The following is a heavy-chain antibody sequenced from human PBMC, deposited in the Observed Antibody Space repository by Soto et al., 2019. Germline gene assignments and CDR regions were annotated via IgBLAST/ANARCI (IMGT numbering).Heavy chain of an antibody. D-gene: IGHD4-17*01. CDR3: ARRGDPPYWYFDL. CDR2: INHSGST. CDR1: GGSISSGYW. J-gene: IGHJ2*01. V-gene: IGHV4-4*02. Sequence: QVQLQESGPGLVKPSGTLSLTCAVSGGSISSGYWWSWVRQPPGKGLECIGEINHSGSTNYNPSLESRVAISVDKSKNQFSLNLSSVTAADTAVYYCARRGDPPYWYFDLWGRDTLVTVSS.